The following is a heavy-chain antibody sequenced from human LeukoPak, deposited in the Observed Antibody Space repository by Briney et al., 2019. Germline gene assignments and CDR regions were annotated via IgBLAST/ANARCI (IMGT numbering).Heavy chain of an antibody. D-gene: IGHD2-2*01. Sequence: ASVKVSCKASGGTFSSYAISWVRQAPGQGLEWMGGIIPIFGTANYAQKFQGRVTITGDKSTSTAYMELSSLRSEDTAVYYCARIPYCSSTSCYAGQYNWFDPWGQGTLVTVSS. CDR1: GGTFSSYA. V-gene: IGHV1-69*06. J-gene: IGHJ5*02. CDR3: ARIPYCSSTSCYAGQYNWFDP. CDR2: IIPIFGTA.